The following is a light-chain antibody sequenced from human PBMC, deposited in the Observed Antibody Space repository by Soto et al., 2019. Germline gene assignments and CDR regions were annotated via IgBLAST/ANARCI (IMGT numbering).Light chain of an antibody. J-gene: IGKJ4*01. CDR3: QQTNTFPLT. CDR2: AAF. CDR1: QDIGSY. V-gene: IGKV1D-12*01. Sequence: QMTQSPSSVSASVGDSVTITCRASQDIGSYLAWYQQKPGEAPKVLIYAAFTLQTGVASRFSGSGSGTDFILTISSLQPEDFATYYCQQTNTFPLTFGGGTKVEIK.